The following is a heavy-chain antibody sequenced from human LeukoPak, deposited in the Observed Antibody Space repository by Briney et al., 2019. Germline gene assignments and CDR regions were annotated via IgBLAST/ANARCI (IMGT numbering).Heavy chain of an antibody. Sequence: ASVKVSCKASGYTFTGYYMHWVRQAPGQGLEWMGWINPNSGGTNYAQKFQGRATMTRDTSISTAYMELSRLRSDDTAVYYCARAADSSSWYGIDYWGQGTLVTVSS. D-gene: IGHD6-13*01. J-gene: IGHJ4*02. CDR3: ARAADSSSWYGIDY. CDR2: INPNSGGT. CDR1: GYTFTGYY. V-gene: IGHV1-2*02.